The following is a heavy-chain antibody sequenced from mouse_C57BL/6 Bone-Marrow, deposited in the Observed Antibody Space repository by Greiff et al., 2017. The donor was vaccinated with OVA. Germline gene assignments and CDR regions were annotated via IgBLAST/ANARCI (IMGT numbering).Heavy chain of an antibody. CDR3: ARDYYSNPAWFAY. V-gene: IGHV1-81*01. CDR2: IYPRSGNT. Sequence: QVQLQQSGAELARPGASVKLSCKASGYTFTSYGISWVKQRTGQGLEWIGEIYPRSGNTYYNEKFKGKATLTADKSSSTAYMELRSLTSEDSAVYFGARDYYSNPAWFAYWGQGTLVTVSA. D-gene: IGHD2-5*01. CDR1: GYTFTSYG. J-gene: IGHJ3*01.